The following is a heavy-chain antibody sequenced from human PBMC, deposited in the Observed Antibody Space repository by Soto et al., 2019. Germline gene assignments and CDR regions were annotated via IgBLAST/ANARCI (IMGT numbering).Heavy chain of an antibody. CDR2: ISYDGSNK. Sequence: GGSLRLSCAASGFTFSSYGMHWVRQAPGKGLEWVAVISYDGSNKYYADSVKGRFTISRDNSKNTLYLQMNSLRAEDTAVYYCAKDKRDYYDSSGYYGSGYFDYWGQGTLVTVSS. V-gene: IGHV3-30*18. J-gene: IGHJ4*02. CDR1: GFTFSSYG. D-gene: IGHD3-22*01. CDR3: AKDKRDYYDSSGYYGSGYFDY.